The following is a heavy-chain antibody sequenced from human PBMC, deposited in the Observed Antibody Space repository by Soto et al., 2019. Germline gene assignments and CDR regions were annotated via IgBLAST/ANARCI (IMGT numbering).Heavy chain of an antibody. CDR1: GFTFSSYG. CDR3: ARVTPSPYYYYGMDV. CDR2: IWYDGSNK. Sequence: QVQLVESGGGVVQPGRSLRLSCAASGFTFSSYGMHWVRQAPGKGLEWVAVIWYDGSNKYYADSVKGRFTISRDNSKNTLYLQMNSLRAEDTAVYDCARVTPSPYYYYGMDVWGQGTTVTVSS. J-gene: IGHJ6*02. D-gene: IGHD2-2*01. V-gene: IGHV3-33*01.